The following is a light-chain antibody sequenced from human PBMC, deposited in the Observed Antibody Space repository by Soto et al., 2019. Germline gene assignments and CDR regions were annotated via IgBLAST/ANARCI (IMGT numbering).Light chain of an antibody. V-gene: IGLV3-21*02. CDR1: NIGSKS. Sequence: SYELTQPPSVSVAPGQTARITCGGNNIGSKSVHWYQQKPGQAPVLVVYDDSDWPSGIPERFSGSNSGNTATLTISRVEAGDEADYYCQVWDSSSDHLNWVFGGGTQLTVL. J-gene: IGLJ3*02. CDR2: DDS. CDR3: QVWDSSSDHLNWV.